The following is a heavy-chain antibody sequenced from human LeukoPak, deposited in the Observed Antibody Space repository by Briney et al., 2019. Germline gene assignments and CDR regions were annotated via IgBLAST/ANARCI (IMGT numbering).Heavy chain of an antibody. Sequence: GGSLRLSCAASGFTISSYWMSWVRQAPGKGLEWVANIKQDGSEKYYVDSVKGRFTISRDNAKNSLYLQMNSLRAEDTAVYYCARASIVGATSWFDPWGQGTLVTVSS. D-gene: IGHD1-26*01. CDR2: IKQDGSEK. V-gene: IGHV3-7*01. J-gene: IGHJ5*02. CDR1: GFTISSYW. CDR3: ARASIVGATSWFDP.